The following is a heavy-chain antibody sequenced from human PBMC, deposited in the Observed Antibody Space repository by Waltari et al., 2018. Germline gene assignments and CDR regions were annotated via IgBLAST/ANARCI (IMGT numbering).Heavy chain of an antibody. CDR2: FESGGST. D-gene: IGHD3-10*01. Sequence: EVQLVESGGGLIQSGGSLRLSCAASGFTVSSNYMSWVRQAPGKGLEWVSVFESGGSTDYADTVKGRFTSSRDKSKNTLYLQMNSLKAEETAVYYCARERVRERTPYGMDVWGQGTTVTVSS. CDR1: GFTVSSNY. J-gene: IGHJ6*02. V-gene: IGHV3-53*01. CDR3: ARERVRERTPYGMDV.